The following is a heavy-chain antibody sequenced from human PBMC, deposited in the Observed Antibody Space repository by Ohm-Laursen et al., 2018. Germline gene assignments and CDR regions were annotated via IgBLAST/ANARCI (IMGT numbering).Heavy chain of an antibody. Sequence: GSSVKVSCNASGYTFNNYYIHWVRQAPGQGLAWMGIINPSANYTHYLPKFQGRLSVTTDTSTSTVYMHLSRLTSGDTATYFCARGGLVAGTDFDFWGQGTLVTVSS. CDR2: INPSANYT. J-gene: IGHJ4*02. CDR3: ARGGLVAGTDFDF. V-gene: IGHV1-46*02. D-gene: IGHD6-19*01. CDR1: GYTFNNYY.